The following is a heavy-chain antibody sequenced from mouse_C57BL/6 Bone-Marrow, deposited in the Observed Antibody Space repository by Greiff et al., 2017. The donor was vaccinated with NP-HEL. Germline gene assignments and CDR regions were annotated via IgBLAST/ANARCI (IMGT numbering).Heavy chain of an antibody. CDR3: ARYRVTTVVAFYAMDY. J-gene: IGHJ4*01. CDR2: INPNNGGT. CDR1: GYTFTDYN. V-gene: IGHV1-22*01. D-gene: IGHD1-1*01. Sequence: EVKLMESGPELVKPGASVKMSCKASGYTFTDYNMHWVKQSHGKSLEWIGYINPNNGGTSYNQKFKGKATLTVNKSSSTAYMELRSLTSEDSAVYYCARYRVTTVVAFYAMDYWGQGTSVTVSS.